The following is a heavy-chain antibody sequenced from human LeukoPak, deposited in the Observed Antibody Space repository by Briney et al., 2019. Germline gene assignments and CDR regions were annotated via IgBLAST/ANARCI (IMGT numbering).Heavy chain of an antibody. J-gene: IGHJ4*02. CDR3: TRRPYSSSWYYFDY. V-gene: IGHV3-11*04. CDR2: ISSSGSML. Sequence: GGSLRLSCTVSGFTFCDYYMIGVRQARGKGLEGVSYISSSGSMLHYADSVEGRFTIYRDNAKNSLYLQMSSLRVEDTAVYYCTRRPYSSSWYYFDYWGQGTLVTVSS. D-gene: IGHD6-13*01. CDR1: GFTFCDYY.